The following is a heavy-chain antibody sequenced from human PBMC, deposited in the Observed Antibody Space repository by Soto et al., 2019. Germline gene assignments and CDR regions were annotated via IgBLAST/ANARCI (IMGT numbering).Heavy chain of an antibody. Sequence: GGSLRLSCAASGFTFSSYSMNWVRQTPGKGLEWVSSISSSSSYIYYADSVKGRFTISRDNAKNSLYLQMNSLRAEDTAVYYCAREGIAVAGYYFDYWGQGTLVTVSS. D-gene: IGHD6-19*01. J-gene: IGHJ4*02. CDR1: GFTFSSYS. CDR3: AREGIAVAGYYFDY. CDR2: ISSSSSYI. V-gene: IGHV3-21*01.